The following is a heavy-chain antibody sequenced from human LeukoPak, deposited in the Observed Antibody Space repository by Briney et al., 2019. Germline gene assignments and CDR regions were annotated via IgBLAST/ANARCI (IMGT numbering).Heavy chain of an antibody. Sequence: GESLKISCKGSGYSFTNYWINWVRQMPGKGLEWMGRIDPSDSYITYSPSFQGHVTISADKSISTAYLQWSSLKASDTAMYYCAIGIATLNWFDPWGQGTLVTVSS. CDR3: AIGIATLNWFDP. CDR2: IDPSDSYI. V-gene: IGHV5-10-1*01. D-gene: IGHD2-21*01. J-gene: IGHJ5*02. CDR1: GYSFTNYW.